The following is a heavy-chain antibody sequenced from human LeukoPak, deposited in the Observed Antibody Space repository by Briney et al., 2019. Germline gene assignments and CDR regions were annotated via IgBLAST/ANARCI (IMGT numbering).Heavy chain of an antibody. CDR2: FDPEDGET. J-gene: IGHJ3*02. CDR3: ATFGTMTTVTTGAFDI. Sequence: VASVKVSCKVSGYTLTELSMHWVRQAPGKGLEWMGGFDPEDGETIYAQKFQGRVTMTEDTSTDTAYMELSSLRSEDTAVYYCATFGTMTTVTTGAFDIWGQGTMVTVSS. CDR1: GYTLTELS. D-gene: IGHD4-17*01. V-gene: IGHV1-24*01.